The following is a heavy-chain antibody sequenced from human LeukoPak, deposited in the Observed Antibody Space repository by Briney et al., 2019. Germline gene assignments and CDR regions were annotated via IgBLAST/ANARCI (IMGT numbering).Heavy chain of an antibody. CDR2: ISAYNGNT. J-gene: IGHJ5*02. CDR3: ARDYDIVVVPAATNWFDP. Sequence: ASVKVSCKASGYTFTSYGISWVRQAPGQGLEWMGWISAYNGNTNYAQKLQGRVTMTTDTSTSTAYMELRSLRSDDTAVYYCARDYDIVVVPAATNWFDPWGQGTLVTVSP. CDR1: GYTFTSYG. V-gene: IGHV1-18*01. D-gene: IGHD2-2*01.